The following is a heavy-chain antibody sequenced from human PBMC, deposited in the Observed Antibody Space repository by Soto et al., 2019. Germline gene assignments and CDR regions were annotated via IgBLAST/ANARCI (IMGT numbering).Heavy chain of an antibody. CDR3: ARDNMIPLGERTFAY. J-gene: IGHJ4*02. CDR2: ISSSGSTI. CDR1: GFTFSDYY. Sequence: QVQLVESGGGLVKPGGSLRLSCAASGFTFSDYYMSWIRQAPGKGLEWVSYISSSGSTIYYADSVKGRFTISRDKAKTSLNMKINSRRAEDTAVYSCARDNMIPLGERTFAYGGQGTLVTVSS. D-gene: IGHD3-16*01. V-gene: IGHV3-11*01.